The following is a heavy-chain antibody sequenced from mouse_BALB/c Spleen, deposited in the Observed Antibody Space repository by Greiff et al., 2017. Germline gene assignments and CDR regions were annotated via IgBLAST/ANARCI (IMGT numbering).Heavy chain of an antibody. D-gene: IGHD2-1*01. CDR1: GFSLTSYG. CDR3: ARGYGNYVVFAY. Sequence: QVQLQQSGPGLVQPSQSLSITCTVSGFSLTSYGVHWVRQSPGKGLEWLGVIWSGGSTDYNAAFISRLSISKDNSKSQVFFKMNSLQADDTAIYYCARGYGNYVVFAYWGQGTLVTVSA. V-gene: IGHV2-4-1*01. CDR2: IWSGGST. J-gene: IGHJ3*01.